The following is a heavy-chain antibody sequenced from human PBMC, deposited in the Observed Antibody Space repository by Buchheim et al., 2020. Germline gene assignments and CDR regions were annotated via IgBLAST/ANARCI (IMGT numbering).Heavy chain of an antibody. V-gene: IGHV3-30*18. CDR2: ISEDGRNK. Sequence: QVQLVESGGGVVQPGGSLRLSCGVSGFTFRNYGMHWARQAPGKGLEWVAVISEDGRNKYYTDSVKGRFTISREHSKSTVDLQINSVRREDTAVYYCVKSRSGYYPRNYYFYMHVWGKGTT. CDR3: VKSRSGYYPRNYYFYMHV. CDR1: GFTFRNYG. D-gene: IGHD3-3*01. J-gene: IGHJ6*03.